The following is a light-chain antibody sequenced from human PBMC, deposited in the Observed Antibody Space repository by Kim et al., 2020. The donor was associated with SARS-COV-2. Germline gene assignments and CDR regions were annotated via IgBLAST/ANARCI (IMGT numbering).Light chain of an antibody. CDR1: QDIGNY. V-gene: IGKV1-33*01. J-gene: IGKJ4*01. CDR3: QHYRNLPLT. Sequence: SASVGDRVPIPCRASQDIGNYLNWYQQKPGKAPKLLIYDTSTLETGVSSRFSGSGSGTDFTFTITNLQPDDVATYYCQHYRNLPLTFGGGTKLEI. CDR2: DTS.